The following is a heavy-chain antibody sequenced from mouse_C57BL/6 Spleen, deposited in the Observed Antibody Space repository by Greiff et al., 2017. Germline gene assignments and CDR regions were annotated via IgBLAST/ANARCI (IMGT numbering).Heavy chain of an antibody. J-gene: IGHJ2*01. CDR2: IYPGSGNT. CDR1: GYTFTDYY. V-gene: IGHV1-76*01. CDR3: SRKDDY. Sequence: VHLVEPGAELVRPGASVKLSCKASGYTFTDYYINWVKPRPGQGLEWIARIYPGSGNTYYNEKFTGKATLTAEKSSSTAYMQLSSLTSEDSAVYFCSRKDDYWGQGTTLTVSS.